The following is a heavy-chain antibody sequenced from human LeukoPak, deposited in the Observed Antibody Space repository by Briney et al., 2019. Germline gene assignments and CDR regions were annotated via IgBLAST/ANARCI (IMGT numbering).Heavy chain of an antibody. J-gene: IGHJ4*02. CDR1: GYTFTSYD. V-gene: IGHV1-18*01. Sequence: ASVKVSCKASGYTFTSYDINWVRQATGQGLEWMGWISAYNGNTNYAQKLQGRVTMTTDTSTSTAYMELRSLRSDDTAVYYCARSTTTSLDYWGQGTLVTVSS. D-gene: IGHD4-17*01. CDR3: ARSTTTSLDY. CDR2: ISAYNGNT.